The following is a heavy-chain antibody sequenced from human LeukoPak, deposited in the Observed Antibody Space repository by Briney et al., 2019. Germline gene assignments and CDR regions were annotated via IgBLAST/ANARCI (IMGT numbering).Heavy chain of an antibody. V-gene: IGHV4-61*02. J-gene: IGHJ4*02. CDR1: GGSISSGSYY. Sequence: KPSETLSLTCTVSGGSISSGSYYWSWIRQPAGKGLEWIGRIYTSGSTNYNPSLKSRVTISVDTSKNQFSLKLSSVTAADTAVYYCARGRGAAAGIFLRYWGQGTLVTVSS. D-gene: IGHD6-13*01. CDR2: IYTSGST. CDR3: ARGRGAAAGIFLRY.